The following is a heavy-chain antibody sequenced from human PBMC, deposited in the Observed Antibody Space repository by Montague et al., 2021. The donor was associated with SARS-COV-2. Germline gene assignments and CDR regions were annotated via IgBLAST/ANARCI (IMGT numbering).Heavy chain of an antibody. Sequence: TLSLTCTVSGGSISSGSYYWSWIRQPAGKGLEWIGRTHTSGSTNYNPSLKSRVTISVDTSKNQFSLKLSSVTAADTAVYYCARKDIALGYGVDAWGQGTTVTVSS. D-gene: IGHD5-12*01. J-gene: IGHJ6*02. CDR1: GGSISSGSYY. CDR2: THTSGST. V-gene: IGHV4-61*02. CDR3: ARKDIALGYGVDA.